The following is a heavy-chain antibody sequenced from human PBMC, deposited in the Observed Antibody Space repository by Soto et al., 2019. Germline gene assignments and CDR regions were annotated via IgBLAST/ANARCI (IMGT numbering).Heavy chain of an antibody. CDR1: GYTFTSYG. CDR3: ARGAWGIAARAFDY. Sequence: QVQLVQSGAEVKKPGASVKVSCKASGYTFTSYGISWVRQAPGQGLEWMGWISAYNANTNYAQKLTGGITMPTDTSTSTAYMELRSLRSDDTAVYYCARGAWGIAARAFDYWGQGTLVTVSS. V-gene: IGHV1-18*01. D-gene: IGHD6-6*01. CDR2: ISAYNANT. J-gene: IGHJ4*02.